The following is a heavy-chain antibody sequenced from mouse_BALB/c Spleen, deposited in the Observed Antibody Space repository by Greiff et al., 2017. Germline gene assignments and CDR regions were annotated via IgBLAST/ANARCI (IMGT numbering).Heavy chain of an antibody. CDR3: ASELYYAMDY. CDR1: GFTFSDYY. Sequence: EVKVVESGGGLVKPGGSLKLSCAASGFTFSDYYMYWVRQTPEKRLEWVATISDGGSYTYYPDSVKGRFTISRDNAKNNLYLQMSSLKSEDTAMYYCASELYYAMDYWGQGTSVTVSS. V-gene: IGHV5-4*02. CDR2: ISDGGSYT. J-gene: IGHJ4*01.